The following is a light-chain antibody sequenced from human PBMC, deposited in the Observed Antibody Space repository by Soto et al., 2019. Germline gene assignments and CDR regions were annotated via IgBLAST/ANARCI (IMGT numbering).Light chain of an antibody. J-gene: IGKJ4*01. CDR3: QQYGISPQVT. CDR2: GAS. CDR1: QSVSSSY. V-gene: IGKV3-20*01. Sequence: EIVLTQSPGTLSLSPGERATLSCRASQSVSSSYLAWYQQKPGQAPRLLIYGASIRATGIPDRFSGSGSGTDFTLTISRLEPEDFAVYYCQQYGISPQVTFGGGTKVEIK.